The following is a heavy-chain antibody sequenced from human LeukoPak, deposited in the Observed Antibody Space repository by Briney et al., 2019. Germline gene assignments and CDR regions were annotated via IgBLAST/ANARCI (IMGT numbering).Heavy chain of an antibody. V-gene: IGHV3-23*01. CDR3: AKLQAGYFDSSGYHFDY. J-gene: IGHJ4*02. D-gene: IGHD3-22*01. CDR1: GFTFSSYA. Sequence: AGGSLRLSCAASGFTFSSYAMSWVRQAPGKGLEWVSVMSGSGGPTYYADSVKGRFTISRDNSKNTLHLQMNSLRADDTAVYYCAKLQAGYFDSSGYHFDYWGQGTLVTVSS. CDR2: MSGSGGPT.